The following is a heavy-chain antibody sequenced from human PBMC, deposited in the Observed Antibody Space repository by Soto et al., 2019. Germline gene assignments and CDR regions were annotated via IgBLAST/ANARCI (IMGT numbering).Heavy chain of an antibody. J-gene: IGHJ6*02. CDR1: GDSVSSNSDA. V-gene: IGHV6-1*01. CDR2: TYYRSKWYN. D-gene: IGHD6-19*01. Sequence: KQSQTLSLTCAISGDSVSSNSDAWNWIRQSPSRGLEWLGRTYYRSKWYNDYAVSVKSRITINPDTSKNQFSLQLNSATPEDTSVYYCARDQRVAVYYYYGMDVWGQGTTVTVSS. CDR3: ARDQRVAVYYYYGMDV.